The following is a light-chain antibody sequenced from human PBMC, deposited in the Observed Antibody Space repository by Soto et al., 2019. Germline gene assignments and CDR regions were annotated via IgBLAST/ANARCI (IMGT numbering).Light chain of an antibody. CDR2: GAS. CDR3: QQYNNWHPWT. CDR1: QSVSSSY. V-gene: IGKV3-15*01. J-gene: IGKJ1*01. Sequence: EVVLKESPGTLSWSPGEKATLSCRASQSVSSSYLAWYQQRPGQAPRLLIYGASTRATGIPARFSGSGSGTEFTLAISSLQSADFAVYYCQQYNNWHPWTFGHGTQVDIK.